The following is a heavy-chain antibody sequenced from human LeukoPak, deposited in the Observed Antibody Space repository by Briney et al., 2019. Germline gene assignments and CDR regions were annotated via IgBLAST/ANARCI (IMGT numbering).Heavy chain of an antibody. V-gene: IGHV3-23*01. CDR2: ISGSGGST. J-gene: IGHJ4*02. CDR3: AKDAPGYCSGGSCYSHYFDY. D-gene: IGHD2-15*01. Sequence: GGSLRLSCAASGFTFSSYAMSWVRQAPGKGLEWVSAISGSGGSTYYADSVKGRFTISRDNAKNSLYLQMNSLRAEDTALYYCAKDAPGYCSGGSCYSHYFDYWGQGTLVTVSS. CDR1: GFTFSSYA.